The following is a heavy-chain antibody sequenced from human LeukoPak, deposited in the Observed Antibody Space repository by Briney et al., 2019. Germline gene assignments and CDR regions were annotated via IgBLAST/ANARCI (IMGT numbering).Heavy chain of an antibody. D-gene: IGHD4-17*01. Sequence: GGSLRLSCVGSGFTFSTHGMNWVRQAPGKGLEWVSGIGGSGIGHSTHYADSVKGRFTISRDNSKNMVYLQMDSLRPDDTAVYYCARQFSDYGDYPAEYFHPWGQGTLVTVSS. CDR1: GFTFSTHG. CDR3: ARQFSDYGDYPAEYFHP. CDR2: IGGSGIGHST. J-gene: IGHJ1*01. V-gene: IGHV3-23*01.